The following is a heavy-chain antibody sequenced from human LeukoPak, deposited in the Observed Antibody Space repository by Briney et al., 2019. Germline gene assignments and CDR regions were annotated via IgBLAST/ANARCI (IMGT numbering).Heavy chain of an antibody. J-gene: IGHJ4*02. V-gene: IGHV3-48*03. CDR3: MVRGVTGRFDY. Sequence: GGSLRLSCAASGFTFSSYEMNWVRQAPGKGLEWVSYISSSGSTIYCADSVKGRFTISRDNAKNSLYLQMNSLRAEDTAVYYCMVRGVTGRFDYWGQGTLVTVSS. D-gene: IGHD3-10*01. CDR2: ISSSGSTI. CDR1: GFTFSSYE.